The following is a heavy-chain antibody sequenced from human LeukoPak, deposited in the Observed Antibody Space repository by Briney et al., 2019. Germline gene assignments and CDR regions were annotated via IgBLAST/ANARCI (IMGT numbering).Heavy chain of an antibody. CDR1: GFTFSSYA. CDR3: ARGGTYDIFLGEHDY. J-gene: IGHJ4*02. D-gene: IGHD3-9*01. Sequence: GGSLRLSCAASGFTFSSYAMHGVRQAPGKGLEWVAVISYDGSNKYYADSVKGRFTISRANSKNTLYLQMNSLRAEDTAVYYCARGGTYDIFLGEHDYWGQGTLVTVSS. CDR2: ISYDGSNK. V-gene: IGHV3-30-3*01.